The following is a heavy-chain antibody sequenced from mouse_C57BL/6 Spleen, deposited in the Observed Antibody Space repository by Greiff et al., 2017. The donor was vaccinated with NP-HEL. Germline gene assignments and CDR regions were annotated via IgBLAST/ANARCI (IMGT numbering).Heavy chain of an antibody. Sequence: VQLQQSGAELVKPGASVKISCKASGYAFSSYWMNWVKQRPGKGLEWIGQIYPGDGDTNHNGKFKGKATLTADKSSSTAYMQLSSPTSEDSAVYFCARAGAYDPYAMDYWGQGTSVTVSS. CDR2: IYPGDGDT. D-gene: IGHD2-3*01. CDR1: GYAFSSYW. V-gene: IGHV1-80*01. J-gene: IGHJ4*01. CDR3: ARAGAYDPYAMDY.